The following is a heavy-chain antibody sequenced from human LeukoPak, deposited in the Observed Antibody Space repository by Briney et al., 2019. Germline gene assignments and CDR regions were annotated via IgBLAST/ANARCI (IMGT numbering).Heavy chain of an antibody. V-gene: IGHV3-53*01. D-gene: IGHD5-18*01. CDR1: GFNVRSSY. Sequence: PGGSLRLSCAASGFNVRSSYMTWVRQAPGKGLEWVSVIYSGGGTYYADSVKGRFTISRDNSKNTLYLQMNSLRAEDTAVYYCAKENYSYGLDYWGQGTLVTVSS. CDR2: IYSGGGT. J-gene: IGHJ4*02. CDR3: AKENYSYGLDY.